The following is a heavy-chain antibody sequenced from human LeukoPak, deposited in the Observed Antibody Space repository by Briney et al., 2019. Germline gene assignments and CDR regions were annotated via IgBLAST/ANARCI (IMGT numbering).Heavy chain of an antibody. CDR2: IWYDGSKE. V-gene: IGHV3-33*01. CDR1: GFTFKNYG. Sequence: GRSLRLSCAASGFTFKNYGLLWVRQAPGKGLEWVALIWYDGSKEYYADSVKGRFTISRGNSKNALYLQMNSLEAEDTAMYYCARDLDRATPTPDYWGQGTLVTVSS. D-gene: IGHD2-15*01. CDR3: ARDLDRATPTPDY. J-gene: IGHJ4*02.